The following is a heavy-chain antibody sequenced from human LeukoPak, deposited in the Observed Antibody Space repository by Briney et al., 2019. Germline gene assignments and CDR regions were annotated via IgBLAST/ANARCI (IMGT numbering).Heavy chain of an antibody. CDR2: TRYDGSNN. Sequence: GGSLRLPCVASDFTFSNFGMHWVRQAPGKGLEWLSFTRYDGSNNYHADSVKGRFSISRDNSKNTLHLQMNTLRPDDTAVYYCARTAVAGTLRWFDLWGQGTLVIVSS. CDR1: DFTFSNFG. D-gene: IGHD6-19*01. V-gene: IGHV3-30*02. CDR3: ARTAVAGTLRWFDL. J-gene: IGHJ5*02.